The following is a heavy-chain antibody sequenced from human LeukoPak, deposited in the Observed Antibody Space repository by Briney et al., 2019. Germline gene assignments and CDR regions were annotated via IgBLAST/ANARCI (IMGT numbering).Heavy chain of an antibody. Sequence: SETLSLTCIVSGDSISSGDYYWSWIRQPAGNGLEWIGRISSSGSTNYNPSLKSRVTISVDTSKNQFSLKLSSVTAADTAVYFCARGPYSYDSSGAFDIWGQGTMVTVSS. D-gene: IGHD3-22*01. J-gene: IGHJ3*02. CDR2: ISSSGST. CDR3: ARGPYSYDSSGAFDI. V-gene: IGHV4-61*02. CDR1: GDSISSGDYY.